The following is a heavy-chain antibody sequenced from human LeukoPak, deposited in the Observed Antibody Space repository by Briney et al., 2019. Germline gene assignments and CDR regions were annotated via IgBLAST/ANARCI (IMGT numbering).Heavy chain of an antibody. V-gene: IGHV4-61*01. D-gene: IGHD3-10*01. Sequence: PSQTLSLTCTVSGGSVTSGSYYWSWIRQPPGMPLEWIGYIYHSGITHYNPSLKSRVTTSVDTSKNQISLKLRSVTAADTAVYSCARVLTFYYGSGSYPFREYNYFDPWGQGTLVTVSS. CDR3: ARVLTFYYGSGSYPFREYNYFDP. CDR1: GGSVTSGSYY. CDR2: IYHSGIT. J-gene: IGHJ5*02.